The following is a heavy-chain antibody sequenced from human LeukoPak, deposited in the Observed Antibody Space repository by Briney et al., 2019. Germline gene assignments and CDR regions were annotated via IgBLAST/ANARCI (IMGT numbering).Heavy chain of an antibody. CDR1: GFTFSSYA. D-gene: IGHD3-22*01. CDR2: ISSNGGST. Sequence: GGSLRLSCAASGFTFSSYAMHWVRQAPGKGLEYVSAISSNGGSTYYANSVKGRFTISRDNSKNTLYLQMGSLRAEDMAVYYCARHYDSSGYCDYWGQGTLVTVSS. V-gene: IGHV3-64*01. CDR3: ARHYDSSGYCDY. J-gene: IGHJ4*02.